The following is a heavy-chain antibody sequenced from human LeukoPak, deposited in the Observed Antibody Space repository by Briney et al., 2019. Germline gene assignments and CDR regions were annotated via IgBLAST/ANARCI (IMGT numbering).Heavy chain of an antibody. Sequence: GGSLRLSCAASGFIFSSYAMSWVRQAPGKGLEWVSAISGSGGSTYYADSVKGRFTISRDNSKNTLYLQMNSLRAEDTAVYYCAKGYYSSGWYYFDYWGQGTLVTVSS. CDR3: AKGYYSSGWYYFDY. D-gene: IGHD6-19*01. CDR2: ISGSGGST. V-gene: IGHV3-23*01. CDR1: GFIFSSYA. J-gene: IGHJ4*02.